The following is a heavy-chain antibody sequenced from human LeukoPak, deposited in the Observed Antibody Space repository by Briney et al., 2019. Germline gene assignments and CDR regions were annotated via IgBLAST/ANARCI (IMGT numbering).Heavy chain of an antibody. D-gene: IGHD3-22*01. CDR3: ARDRSGHYYDSSGYSAEYFQH. J-gene: IGHJ1*01. V-gene: IGHV1-46*01. CDR2: INPSGGST. CDR1: GYTFTSYY. Sequence: ASVKVSCKASGYTFTSYYMHWVRQAPGQGLEWMGIINPSGGSTSYAQKFQGRVTMTRDTSTSTAYMELRSLRSDDTAVYYCARDRSGHYYDSSGYSAEYFQHWGQGTLVTVSS.